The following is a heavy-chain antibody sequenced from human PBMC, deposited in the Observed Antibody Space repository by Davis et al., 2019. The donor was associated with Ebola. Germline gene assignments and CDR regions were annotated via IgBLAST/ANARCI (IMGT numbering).Heavy chain of an antibody. Sequence: GESLKISCAASGFTFSSYAMSWVRQAPGKGLEWVSGISGSGGSTYYADSVKGRFTISRDNSKNTLDLQMNSLRAEDTAVYFCAKDQQWGSLNYYYNGIDVWGKGTTVTVSS. V-gene: IGHV3-23*01. CDR3: AKDQQWGSLNYYYNGIDV. D-gene: IGHD3-16*01. CDR1: GFTFSSYA. J-gene: IGHJ6*04. CDR2: ISGSGGST.